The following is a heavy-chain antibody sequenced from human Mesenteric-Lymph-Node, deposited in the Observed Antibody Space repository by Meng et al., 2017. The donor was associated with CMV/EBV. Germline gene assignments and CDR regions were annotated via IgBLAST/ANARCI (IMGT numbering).Heavy chain of an antibody. V-gene: IGHV3-23*01. J-gene: IGHJ3*02. CDR3: ARPRGYYDFWSSYKDAFDI. Sequence: GGSLRLSCAASGFTFSNNPMHWVRQAPGRGLQWVSSINGIGGSTYYADSVKGRFTISRDNSKNTVFLQMNSLRAEDTAVYYCARPRGYYDFWSSYKDAFDIWGQGTMVTVSS. D-gene: IGHD3-3*01. CDR2: INGIGGST. CDR1: GFTFSNNP.